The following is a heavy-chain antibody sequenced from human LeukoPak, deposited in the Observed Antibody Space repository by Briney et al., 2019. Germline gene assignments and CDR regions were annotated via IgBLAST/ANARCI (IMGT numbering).Heavy chain of an antibody. CDR3: AIADTVFDQ. V-gene: IGHV3-23*01. D-gene: IGHD2-8*02. CDR2: IGGSDDGT. Sequence: GGSLRLSCAASGFAFNTYAMSWIRQAPGKGLEWVSAIGGSDDGTYYADSVKGRFTISRDNSKNTLYLQMHSLRVEDTAVYYCAIADTVFDQWGQGTLVTVSS. J-gene: IGHJ4*02. CDR1: GFAFNTYA.